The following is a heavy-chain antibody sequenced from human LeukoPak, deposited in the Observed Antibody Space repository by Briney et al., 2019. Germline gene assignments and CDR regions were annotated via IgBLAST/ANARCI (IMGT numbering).Heavy chain of an antibody. CDR1: GFTFSSYA. V-gene: IGHV3-23*01. CDR3: AKDPPGESGGSYGY. Sequence: PTGGSLRLSCAASGFTFSSYAMSWVRQAPGKGLEWVSAISGSGGSTYYADSVKGRFTISRDNSKNTLYLQMNSLRAEDTAVYYCAKDPPGESGGSYGYWGQGTLVTVSS. CDR2: ISGSGGST. D-gene: IGHD1-26*01. J-gene: IGHJ4*02.